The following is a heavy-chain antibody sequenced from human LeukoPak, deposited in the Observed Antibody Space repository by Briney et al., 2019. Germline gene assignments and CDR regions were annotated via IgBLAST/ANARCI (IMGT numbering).Heavy chain of an antibody. CDR1: GGTFSSYA. D-gene: IGHD3-3*01. J-gene: IGHJ4*02. CDR3: ARLPHHYDFWSGYSYYFDY. CDR2: IIPIFGTA. V-gene: IGHV1-69*13. Sequence: SVKVSCKASGGTFSSYAISWVRQAPGQGLEWMGGIIPIFGTANYAQKFQGRVTITADESTSTAYMELSSLRSEDTAVYYRARLPHHYDFWSGYSYYFDYWGQGTLVTVSS.